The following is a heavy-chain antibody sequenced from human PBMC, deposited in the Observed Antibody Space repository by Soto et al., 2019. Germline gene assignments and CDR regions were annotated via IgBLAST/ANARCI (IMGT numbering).Heavy chain of an antibody. V-gene: IGHV1-2*02. CDR2: INPNSVGT. Sequence: AAVKVSCKASGYTFTGHYMHWVRQAPGQGLEWMGWINPNSVGTNYAQKFQGRVTMTRDTSISTAYMELSRLRSDDTTVYYCAREPMVRAAHGFDIWGQGTMVTVSS. D-gene: IGHD3-10*01. CDR3: AREPMVRAAHGFDI. CDR1: GYTFTGHY. J-gene: IGHJ3*02.